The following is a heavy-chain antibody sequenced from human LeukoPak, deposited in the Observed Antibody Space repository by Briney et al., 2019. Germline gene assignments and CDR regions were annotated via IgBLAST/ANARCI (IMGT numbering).Heavy chain of an antibody. CDR1: GYTSTDYY. D-gene: IGHD6-6*01. Sequence: ASVKISCKVSGYTSTDYYVHWVQQAPGKGLEWMGLIDPEDGETIYAEEFQGRVSITADTSTDTAYMELSRLRSDDTAVYYCARTFRQLGSGYWGQGTLVTVSS. J-gene: IGHJ4*02. CDR3: ARTFRQLGSGY. V-gene: IGHV1-69-2*01. CDR2: IDPEDGET.